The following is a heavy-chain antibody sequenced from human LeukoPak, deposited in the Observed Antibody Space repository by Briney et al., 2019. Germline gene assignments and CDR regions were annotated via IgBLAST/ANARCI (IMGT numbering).Heavy chain of an antibody. CDR1: GYTFTSYG. CDR3: AREKLLNYDILTGYYVPTNLDY. V-gene: IGHV1-18*01. Sequence: GASVKVSCKASGYTFTSYGISWVRQAPGQGLEWMGWISAYNGNTNYAQKLQGRVTMATDTSTSTAYMELRSLRSDDTAVYYCAREKLLNYDILTGYYVPTNLDYWGQGTLVTVSS. D-gene: IGHD3-9*01. CDR2: ISAYNGNT. J-gene: IGHJ4*02.